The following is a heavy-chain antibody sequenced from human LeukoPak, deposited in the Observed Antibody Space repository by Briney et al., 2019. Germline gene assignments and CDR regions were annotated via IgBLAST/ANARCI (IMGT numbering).Heavy chain of an antibody. CDR2: IYPGDSDT. V-gene: IGHV5-51*01. D-gene: IGHD3-16*01. CDR1: GYSFTIYW. CDR3: AIFDFLFGEIDNWFDP. Sequence: GESLKISCKGSGYSFTIYWIGWVRPMPGKGLEWMGIIYPGDSDTRYSPSFQGQVTISADKSISTAYLQWSSLKASDTAMYYCAIFDFLFGEIDNWFDPWGQGTQVTVSS. J-gene: IGHJ5*02.